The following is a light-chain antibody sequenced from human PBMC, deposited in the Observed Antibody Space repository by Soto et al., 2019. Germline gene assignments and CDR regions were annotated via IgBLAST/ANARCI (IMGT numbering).Light chain of an antibody. Sequence: DIQMTQSPSTLSASVGDRVTITCRASQSISSWLAWYQQKPGKAPKLLIYDASSLESGVPSRFSGSGSGTEFTLTISSLQPDDFATYYCQQYNTYPWTCGQGTKLDIK. CDR3: QQYNTYPWT. CDR1: QSISSW. V-gene: IGKV1-5*01. J-gene: IGKJ1*01. CDR2: DAS.